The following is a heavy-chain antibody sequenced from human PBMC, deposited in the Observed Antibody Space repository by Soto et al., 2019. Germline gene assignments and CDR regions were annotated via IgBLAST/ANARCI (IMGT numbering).Heavy chain of an antibody. D-gene: IGHD3-22*01. CDR2: IYYSGST. Sequence: PSETLSLTCTVSGGSISSGGYYWSWIRQHPGKGLEWIGYIYYSGSTYYNPSLKSRVTISVDTSKNQFSLKLSSVTAADTAVYYCARERRDYYDSSGYYPTLVDYWGQGTLVTVSS. J-gene: IGHJ4*02. V-gene: IGHV4-31*03. CDR3: ARERRDYYDSSGYYPTLVDY. CDR1: GGSISSGGYY.